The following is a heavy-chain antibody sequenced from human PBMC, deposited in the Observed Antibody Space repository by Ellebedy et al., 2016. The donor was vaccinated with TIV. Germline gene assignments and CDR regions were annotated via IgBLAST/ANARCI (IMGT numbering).Heavy chain of an antibody. V-gene: IGHV3-64D*06. CDR3: VKAWGD. CDR2: ITGDGGST. CDR1: GFTFTIYA. J-gene: IGHJ4*02. D-gene: IGHD3-16*01. Sequence: GESLKISCSASGFTFTIYAMHWVRQAPGKGLEYVSAITGDGGSTYYEDSVKGRFTISRDNSKHTLYLQMSSLRAEDTAVYYCVKAWGDWGQGTLVTVSS.